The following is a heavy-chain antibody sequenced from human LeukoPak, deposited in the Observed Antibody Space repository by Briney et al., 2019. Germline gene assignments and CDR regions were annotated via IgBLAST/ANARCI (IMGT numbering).Heavy chain of an antibody. CDR3: ARSYSSGGYPD. Sequence: GGSLRLSCAASGFTFSSHAMGWVRQAPGKGLEWVSVVTGSADNTYYADSVKGRFTISRDNSKNTLYLQMNSLRAEDTAVYYCARSYSSGGYPDGGQGTLVTVSS. J-gene: IGHJ4*02. CDR2: VTGSADNT. D-gene: IGHD6-19*01. V-gene: IGHV3-23*01. CDR1: GFTFSSHA.